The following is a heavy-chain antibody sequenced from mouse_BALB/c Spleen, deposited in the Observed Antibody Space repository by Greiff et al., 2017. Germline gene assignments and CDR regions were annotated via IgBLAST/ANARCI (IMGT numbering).Heavy chain of an antibody. CDR2: INPYNGDT. CDR3: GRNYGSSTWFAY. V-gene: IGHV1-37*01. J-gene: IGHJ3*01. Sequence: EVQRVESGPELVKPGASVKISCKASGYSFTGYFMDWVKQSHGKSLEWIGRINPYNGDTFYNQKFKGKATLTVDKSSSTAHMELLSLTSEDSAVYYCGRNYGSSTWFAYWGQGTLVTVSA. D-gene: IGHD1-1*01. CDR1: GYSFTGYF.